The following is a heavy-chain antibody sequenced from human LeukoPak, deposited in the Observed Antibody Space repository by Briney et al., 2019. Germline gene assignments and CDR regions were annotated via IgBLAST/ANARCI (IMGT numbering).Heavy chain of an antibody. CDR1: GGSINNSY. J-gene: IGHJ4*02. V-gene: IGHV4-59*01. Sequence: PSETLSLTCTVSGGSINNSYWSWIRQPPGKGLEWIGYIYYSGSTQYNPSLKSRVTISVDTSKNQFSLKLTSVTAADTAVYYCARGEGRVAAVSYWGQGTPVTVSS. CDR3: ARGEGRVAAVSY. D-gene: IGHD6-13*01. CDR2: IYYSGST.